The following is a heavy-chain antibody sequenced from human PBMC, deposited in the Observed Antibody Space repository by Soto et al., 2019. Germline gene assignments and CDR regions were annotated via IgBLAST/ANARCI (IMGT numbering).Heavy chain of an antibody. CDR3: ARDPKIAPGKIYGMDV. CDR2: TYYRSKWYI. V-gene: IGHV6-1*01. CDR1: GDSVSSDTAA. Sequence: QVQLQQSGPGLVNPSQTLSLTCAISGDSVSSDTAAWSWIRQSPSRGLEWLGRTYYRSKWYIDYALSMKSRITINPDTSKNQFSLQLNSVAPEDTAVYYCARDPKIAPGKIYGMDVWGQGTTVTVSS. D-gene: IGHD6-25*01. J-gene: IGHJ6*02.